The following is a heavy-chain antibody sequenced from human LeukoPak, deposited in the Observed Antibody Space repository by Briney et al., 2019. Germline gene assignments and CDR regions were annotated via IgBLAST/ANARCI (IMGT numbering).Heavy chain of an antibody. CDR3: ASLYYYDNSGYSD. D-gene: IGHD3-22*01. Sequence: GGSLRPSCAASGFTFSSFSMNWVRQAPGKGLEWVSCISSSSSYIYYADSVKGRFTISRDNAKNSLYLQMNSLRAEDTAMYYCASLYYYDNSGYSDWGQGTLVTVSS. CDR1: GFTFSSFS. CDR2: ISSSSSYI. J-gene: IGHJ4*02. V-gene: IGHV3-21*01.